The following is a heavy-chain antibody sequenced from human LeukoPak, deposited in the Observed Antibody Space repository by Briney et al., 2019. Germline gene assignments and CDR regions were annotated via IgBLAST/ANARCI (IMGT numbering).Heavy chain of an antibody. CDR2: ISSGSSDI. Sequence: KAGGSLRLSCAASGFIFSTYNIDWVRQAPGKGLEGVSSISSGSSDIYYADSVKGRFTISRDNDKNSLYLQMNSLRVEDTAVYYCARSISSSSWSHYFDYWGQGTLVTVSS. CDR1: GFIFSTYN. V-gene: IGHV3-21*01. CDR3: ARSISSSSWSHYFDY. D-gene: IGHD6-13*01. J-gene: IGHJ4*02.